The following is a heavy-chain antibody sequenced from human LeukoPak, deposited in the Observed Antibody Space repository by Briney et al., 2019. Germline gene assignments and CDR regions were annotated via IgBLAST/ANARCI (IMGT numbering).Heavy chain of an antibody. CDR2: IYTSGST. D-gene: IGHD1-26*01. J-gene: IGHJ4*02. CDR1: GGSISSGSYY. CDR3: ATSGSYYEY. V-gene: IGHV4-61*02. Sequence: SETLSLTCTVSGGSISSGSYYWSWIRQPAGKGLEWIGRIYTSGSTNYSPSLKSRVTISVDTSKNQFSLKLSSVTAADTAVYYCATSGSYYEYWGQGTLVTVSS.